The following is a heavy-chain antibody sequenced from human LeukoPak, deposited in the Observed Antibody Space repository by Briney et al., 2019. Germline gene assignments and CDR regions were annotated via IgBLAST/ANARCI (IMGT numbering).Heavy chain of an antibody. CDR1: GFTFSSYG. D-gene: IGHD3-9*01. V-gene: IGHV3-30*02. J-gene: IGHJ4*02. CDR3: VKEQRRSYDILTGIFDY. Sequence: GGSLRLSCAASGFTFSSYGMHWVRQAPGKGLDWVAFIRYDGSNKYYADSVKGRFTISRDNSKNTLYLQMNSLRAEDTAVYYCVKEQRRSYDILTGIFDYWGQGTLVTVSS. CDR2: IRYDGSNK.